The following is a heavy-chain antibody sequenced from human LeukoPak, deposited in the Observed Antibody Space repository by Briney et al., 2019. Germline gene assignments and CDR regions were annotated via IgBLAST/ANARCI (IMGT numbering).Heavy chain of an antibody. V-gene: IGHV4-38-2*02. CDR2: IYHSGST. J-gene: IGHJ3*02. D-gene: IGHD4-17*01. CDR3: ARSTVTTYHDAFDI. Sequence: SETLSLTCTVSGYSISSGYYWGWIRQPPGKGLEWIGSIYHSGSTYYNPSLKSRVTISVDTSKNQFSLKLSSVTAADTAVYYCARSTVTTYHDAFDIWGQGTMVTVSS. CDR1: GYSISSGYY.